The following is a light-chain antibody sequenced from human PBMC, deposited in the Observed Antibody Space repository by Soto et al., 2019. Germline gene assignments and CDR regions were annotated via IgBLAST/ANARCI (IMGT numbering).Light chain of an antibody. V-gene: IGKV1-39*01. CDR3: QQTYRTWT. CDR1: QSMSRY. Sequence: DIQMTQSASSLSASVGDRFAITCRASQSMSRYLNWYQQKTGKAPKLLIYTTSSLQSGVPSRFSGSGSGTDFTLTISSLHPEDFATYYCQQTYRTWTFGQGSNVDIK. J-gene: IGKJ1*01. CDR2: TTS.